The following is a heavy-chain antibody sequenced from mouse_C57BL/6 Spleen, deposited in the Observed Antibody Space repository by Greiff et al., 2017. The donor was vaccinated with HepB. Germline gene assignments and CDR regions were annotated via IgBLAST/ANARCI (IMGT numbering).Heavy chain of an antibody. CDR3: ARNFGDYGSIHWYFDV. CDR1: GFSLTSYG. Sequence: VQLVESGPGLVQPSQSLSITCTVSGFSLTSYGVHWVRQSPGKGLEWLGVIWSGGSTDYNAAFISRLSISKDNSKSQVFFKMNSLQADDTAIYYCARNFGDYGSIHWYFDVWGTGTTVTVSS. CDR2: IWSGGST. J-gene: IGHJ1*03. V-gene: IGHV2-2*01. D-gene: IGHD1-1*01.